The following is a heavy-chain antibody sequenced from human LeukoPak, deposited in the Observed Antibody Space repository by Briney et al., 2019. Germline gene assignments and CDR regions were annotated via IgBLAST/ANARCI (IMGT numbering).Heavy chain of an antibody. CDR2: IYPGDSDT. CDR1: GYSFTSYW. D-gene: IGHD1-20*01. V-gene: IGHV5-51*01. Sequence: GESLKISCKGSGYSFTSYWIGWVRQMPGKGLEWMGIIYPGDSDTRYSPSFQGQVTISADKSISTAYLQWSSLKASDTAMYYRARLSLTGPSTWGSFDYWGQGTLVTVSS. CDR3: ARLSLTGPSTWGSFDY. J-gene: IGHJ4*02.